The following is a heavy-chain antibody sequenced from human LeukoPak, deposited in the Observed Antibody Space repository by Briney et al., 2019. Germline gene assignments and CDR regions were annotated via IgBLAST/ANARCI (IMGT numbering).Heavy chain of an antibody. CDR3: AREVYSSGWYHYYGMDV. J-gene: IGHJ6*02. D-gene: IGHD6-19*01. CDR1: GFTFSSYA. CDR2: ISGSGGST. V-gene: IGHV3-23*01. Sequence: GGSLRLSCAASGFTFSSYAMSWVRQAPGKGLEWVSAISGSGGSTYYADSVKGRFTISRDNSKNTLYLQMNSLRAEDTAVYYCAREVYSSGWYHYYGMDVWGQGTTVTVSS.